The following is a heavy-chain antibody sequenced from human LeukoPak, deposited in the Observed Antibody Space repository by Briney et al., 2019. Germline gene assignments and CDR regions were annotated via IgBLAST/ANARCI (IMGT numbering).Heavy chain of an antibody. D-gene: IGHD5-18*01. V-gene: IGHV3-23*01. CDR3: AKRIGYGYGLDH. CDR1: GFTFTGNA. J-gene: IGHJ5*02. Sequence: GGSLRLSCAASGFTFTGNAMSWVRQAPGKGLEWVSAFTSSGDNTYYSDSVKGRFTISRDTSKSTLYLQMNSLRVEDTALYHCAKRIGYGYGLDHWGQGTLVTVSS. CDR2: FTSSGDNT.